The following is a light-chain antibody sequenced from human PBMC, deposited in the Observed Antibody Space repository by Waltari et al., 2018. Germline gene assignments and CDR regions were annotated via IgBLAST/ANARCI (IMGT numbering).Light chain of an antibody. V-gene: IGKV1-16*02. CDR3: QQYSSYPFT. Sequence: DIQMTQSPSSLSASVGDRVTSTCRASQYISNDLAWFQQKSGRAPKSLIYGAFRLRSGVPSKFSGSASGTDFTLTISSLQPEDFASYYCQQYSSYPFTFGGGTKVEI. CDR1: QYISND. J-gene: IGKJ4*01. CDR2: GAF.